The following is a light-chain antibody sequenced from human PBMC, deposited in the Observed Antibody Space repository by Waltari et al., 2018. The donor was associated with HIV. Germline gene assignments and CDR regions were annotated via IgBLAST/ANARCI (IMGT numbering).Light chain of an antibody. CDR2: YAS. CDR3: QQRYRWPDT. V-gene: IGKV3-11*01. CDR1: QSLGNN. J-gene: IGKJ2*01. Sequence: EIVMTQSPATLSLSPGERATLSCRASQSLGNNLAWYQQKPSQAPRLLMYYASIRATGIPARFSGSGSGTDFTLTISSLGPEDFAVYYCQQRYRWPDTFGQGTKLEIK.